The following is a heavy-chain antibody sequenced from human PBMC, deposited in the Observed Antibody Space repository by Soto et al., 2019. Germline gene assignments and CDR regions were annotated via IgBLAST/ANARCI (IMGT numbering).Heavy chain of an antibody. CDR3: ARDRGYRSSNACWNFEH. V-gene: IGHV1-2*02. CDR2: INPKSGGT. J-gene: IGHJ4*01. CDR1: GYTFTGYY. D-gene: IGHD2-2*01. Sequence: ASVKVSCKAAGYTFTGYYMHWVRQAPGQGLEWMGWINPKSGGTNYAQKFQGRVTMTRDTSISTAYMELSRLRSDDTAVYYCARDRGYRSSNACWNFEHWGHGTLVIVSS.